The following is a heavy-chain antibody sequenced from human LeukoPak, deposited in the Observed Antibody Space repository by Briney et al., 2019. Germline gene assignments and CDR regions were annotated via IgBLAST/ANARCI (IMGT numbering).Heavy chain of an antibody. D-gene: IGHD3-10*01. CDR2: IYHSGNT. CDR3: ARGVGRYYYYYMDV. Sequence: SETLFLTCSVSGYSISSGYYWAWIRQPPGKGLEWIGTIYHSGNTYYTPSLKSRVTISVDTSKNQFSLNLSSVAAADTTVYYCARGVGRYYYYYMDVWGKGTTVTISS. J-gene: IGHJ6*03. V-gene: IGHV4-38-2*02. CDR1: GYSISSGYY.